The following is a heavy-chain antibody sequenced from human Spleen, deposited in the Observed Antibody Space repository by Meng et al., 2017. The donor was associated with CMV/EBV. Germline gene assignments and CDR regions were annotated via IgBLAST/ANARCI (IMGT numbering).Heavy chain of an antibody. V-gene: IGHV3-21*04. D-gene: IGHD4-23*01. J-gene: IGHJ4*02. CDR1: GFTFSTYT. CDR2: INGRGNYR. CDR3: AKGFDYGGKSVAPIDY. Sequence: GGSLRLSCAASGFTFSTYTMNWVRQAPGKGLEWVSSINGRGNYRYYADSVKGRFTISRDNSKNTLYLQMNSLRAADTAVYYCAKGFDYGGKSVAPIDYWGQGTLVTVSS.